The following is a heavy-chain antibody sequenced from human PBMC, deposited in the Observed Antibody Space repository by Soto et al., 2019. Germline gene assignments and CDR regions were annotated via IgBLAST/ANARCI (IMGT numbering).Heavy chain of an antibody. V-gene: IGHV1-18*01. CDR3: ARDWGYYGSGSYYNDWFDP. CDR2: ISAYNGNT. J-gene: IGHJ5*02. CDR1: GYTFTSYG. D-gene: IGHD3-10*01. Sequence: ASVKVSCKASGYTFTSYGISWVRQAPGRGLEWMGWISAYNGNTNYAQKLQGRVTMTTDTSTSTAYMELRSLRSDDTAVYYCARDWGYYGSGSYYNDWFDPWGQGTLVTVSS.